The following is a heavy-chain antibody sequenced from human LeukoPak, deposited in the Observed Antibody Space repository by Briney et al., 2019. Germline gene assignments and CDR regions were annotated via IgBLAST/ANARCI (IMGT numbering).Heavy chain of an antibody. CDR3: ATIVVDTAMETDY. J-gene: IGHJ4*02. Sequence: GGSLRLSCAASGFTFSHYEMNWVRQAPGKGLEWVSYISNSGNPIWYADSVKGRFTISRDNAKNSLSLQMNSLRAEDTAIYYCATIVVDTAMETDYWGQGTLVTVSS. CDR2: ISNSGNPI. D-gene: IGHD5-18*01. V-gene: IGHV3-48*03. CDR1: GFTFSHYE.